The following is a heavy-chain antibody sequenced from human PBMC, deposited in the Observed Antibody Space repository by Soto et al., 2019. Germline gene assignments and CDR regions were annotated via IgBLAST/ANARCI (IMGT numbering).Heavy chain of an antibody. CDR1: GFTFSNAW. V-gene: IGHV3-15*07. D-gene: IGHD6-19*01. CDR3: TTDLTSGWCFDY. J-gene: IGHJ4*02. CDR2: IKSKTDGGTT. Sequence: GGSLKLSCAASGFTFSNAWMNWVRQAPGKGLEWVGRIKSKTDGGTTDYAAPGKGRFTISRDDSKNTLYLQMNSLKTEDTAVYYCTTDLTSGWCFDYWGQGTLVTVSS.